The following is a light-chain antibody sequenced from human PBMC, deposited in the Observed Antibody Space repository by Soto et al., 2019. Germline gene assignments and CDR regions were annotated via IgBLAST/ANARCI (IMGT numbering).Light chain of an antibody. Sequence: DIQMTQSPSSVSASIGDRVIITCRASQDIGTWLAWYQQKPGQVPNLLMYPASSLHSGVPSRFSSSGSGTEFTLTISSLQPEDFVTYYCQQANSFPPWTFGQGTKVDNK. CDR1: QDIGTW. CDR2: PAS. V-gene: IGKV1-12*01. J-gene: IGKJ1*01. CDR3: QQANSFPPWT.